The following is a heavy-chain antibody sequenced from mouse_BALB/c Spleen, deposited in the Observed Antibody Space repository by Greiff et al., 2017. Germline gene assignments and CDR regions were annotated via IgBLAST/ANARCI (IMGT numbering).Heavy chain of an antibody. CDR3: ARGGYPYGNYGDY. J-gene: IGHJ2*01. V-gene: IGHV3-8*02. Sequence: EVKLVESGPSLVKPSQTLSLTCSVTGDSITSGYWNWIRKFPGNKLEYMGYISYSGSTYYNPSLKSRISITRDTSKNQYYLQLNSVTTEDTATYYCARGGYPYGNYGDYWGQGTTLTVSS. CDR2: ISYSGST. CDR1: GDSITSGY. D-gene: IGHD2-10*02.